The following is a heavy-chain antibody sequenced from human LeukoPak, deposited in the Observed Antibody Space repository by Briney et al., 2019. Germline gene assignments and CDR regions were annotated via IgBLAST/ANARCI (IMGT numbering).Heavy chain of an antibody. CDR1: GFTFSSYA. D-gene: IGHD3-16*02. J-gene: IGHJ4*02. Sequence: GGSLRLSCAASGFTFSSYAMSWVRQAPGKGLEWVSAISGSGGSTYYADSVKGRFTISRDNSKNTLYLQMNSLRAEDTAVYYCAKTQQEDDYVWGSYRYTPVYFDYWGQGTLVTVSS. CDR3: AKTQQEDDYVWGSYRYTPVYFDY. V-gene: IGHV3-23*01. CDR2: ISGSGGST.